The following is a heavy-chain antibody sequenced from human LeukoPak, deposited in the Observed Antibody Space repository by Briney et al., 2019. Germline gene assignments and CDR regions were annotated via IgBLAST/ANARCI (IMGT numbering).Heavy chain of an antibody. D-gene: IGHD3-10*01. J-gene: IGHJ6*03. CDR2: IYYSGST. V-gene: IGHV4-61*05. Sequence: PSETLSLTCTVSGGSISSSSYYWGWIRQPPGKGLEWIGYIYYSGSTNYNPSLKSRVTISVDTSKNQFSLKVSSVTAADTAVYYCARSYFGSGTYPGQDYYYYYMDVWGKGTTVTVSS. CDR1: GGSISSSSYY. CDR3: ARSYFGSGTYPGQDYYYYYMDV.